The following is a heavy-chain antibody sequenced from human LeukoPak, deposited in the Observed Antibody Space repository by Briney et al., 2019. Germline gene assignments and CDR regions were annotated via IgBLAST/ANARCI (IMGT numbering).Heavy chain of an antibody. J-gene: IGHJ4*02. CDR2: IYYSGST. CDR3: ARVYYYDSSCYWVYYFDY. V-gene: IGHV4-59*01. CDR1: GGSISSYY. Sequence: SETLSLTCTVSGGSISSYYWSWIRQPPGKGLEWIGYIYYSGSTNYNPSLKSRVTISVDTSKNQFSLKLSSVTAADTAVYYCARVYYYDSSCYWVYYFDYWRQRTLVTVSS. D-gene: IGHD3-22*01.